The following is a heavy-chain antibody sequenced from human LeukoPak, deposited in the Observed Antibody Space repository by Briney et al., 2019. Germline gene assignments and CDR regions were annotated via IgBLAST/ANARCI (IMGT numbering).Heavy chain of an antibody. CDR3: ARRLRGGDMAAFDI. Sequence: PSETLSLTCTVSGGSISSYYWSWIRQPPGKGLEWIGYIYYSGSTNYNPSLKSRVTISVDTSKNQFSLKLSSVTAADTAVYYCARRLRGGDMAAFDIWGQGTMVTVSS. CDR1: GGSISSYY. CDR2: IYYSGST. V-gene: IGHV4-59*08. J-gene: IGHJ3*02. D-gene: IGHD2-21*02.